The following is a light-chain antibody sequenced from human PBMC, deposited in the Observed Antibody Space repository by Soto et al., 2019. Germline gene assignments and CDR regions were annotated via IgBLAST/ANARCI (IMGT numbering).Light chain of an antibody. CDR2: AAS. Sequence: IHLTQSPSSPSASVGDSVTITCRASQGISRYLSWYQQKPGRAPKLLISAASTLQSGVPARFSGSGSGTDFTLSITSLKTEDFATYYCQQLNSYLITFGQGTRLEIK. CDR1: QGISRY. V-gene: IGKV1-9*01. J-gene: IGKJ5*01. CDR3: QQLNSYLIT.